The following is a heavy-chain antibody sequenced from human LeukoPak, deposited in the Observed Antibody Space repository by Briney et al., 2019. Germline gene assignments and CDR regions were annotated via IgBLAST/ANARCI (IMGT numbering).Heavy chain of an antibody. V-gene: IGHV3-11*01. J-gene: IGHJ2*01. CDR3: ARGRIAAAGTKWYFDL. D-gene: IGHD6-13*01. CDR2: ISYTTSTI. CDR1: GFIFNDYY. Sequence: GGSLRLSCASSGFIFNDYYMSWVRQAPGQGLEWVSYISYTTSTIYYADSVKGRFTISRDNAKKSLFLQMNSLRADDMAVYYCARGRIAAAGTKWYFDLWGRGTLVTVSS.